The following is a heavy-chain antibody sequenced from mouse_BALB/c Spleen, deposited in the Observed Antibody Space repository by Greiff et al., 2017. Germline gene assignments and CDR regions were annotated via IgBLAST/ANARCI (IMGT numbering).Heavy chain of an antibody. CDR1: GYTFTSYW. CDR3: ARGLLRNYAMDY. V-gene: IGHV1-87*01. CDR2: IYPGDGDT. D-gene: IGHD2-1*01. Sequence: VQLHQSGAELARPGASVKLSCKASGYTFTSYWMQWVKQRPGQGLEWIGAIYPGDGDTRYTQKFKGKATLTADKSSSTAYMQLSSLASEDSAVYYCARGLLRNYAMDYWGQGTSVTVSS. J-gene: IGHJ4*01.